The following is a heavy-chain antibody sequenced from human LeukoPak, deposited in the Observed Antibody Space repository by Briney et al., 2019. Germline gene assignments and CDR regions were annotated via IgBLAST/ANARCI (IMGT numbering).Heavy chain of an antibody. D-gene: IGHD3-10*01. Sequence: PGGSLRLSCAASGFTFSSYWMHWVRQAPGKGLVWLSRIKSDGSSTSHADSVKGRFTIARGNAKNTLYLQMNSLRDEDTAVYYCARAVSSSGSHYDYWGQGTLVTVSS. CDR3: ARAVSSSGSHYDY. CDR2: IKSDGSST. CDR1: GFTFSSYW. J-gene: IGHJ4*02. V-gene: IGHV3-74*01.